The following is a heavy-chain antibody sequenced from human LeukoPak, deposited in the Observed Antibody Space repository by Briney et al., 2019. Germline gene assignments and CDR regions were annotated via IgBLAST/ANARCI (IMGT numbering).Heavy chain of an antibody. J-gene: IGHJ4*02. V-gene: IGHV1-2*02. CDR2: INPNSGGT. Sequence: ASVTVSCKASGYTFTGYYMHWVRQAPGQGLEWMGWINPNSGGTNYAQKFQGRVTMTRNTSISTAYMELSSLRSEDTAVYYCARAFYYYDSSGYYYSRSTLSDFDYWGQGTLVTVSS. CDR1: GYTFTGYY. D-gene: IGHD3-22*01. CDR3: ARAFYYYDSSGYYYSRSTLSDFDY.